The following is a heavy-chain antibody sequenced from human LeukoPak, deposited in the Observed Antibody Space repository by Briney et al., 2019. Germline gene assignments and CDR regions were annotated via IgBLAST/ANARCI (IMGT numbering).Heavy chain of an antibody. CDR1: GGSISSSSYY. CDR2: IYYSGST. CDR3: ARDQPLLTPSSVTTYQFDY. Sequence: SETLSLTCTVSGGSISSSSYYWSWIRQPPGKGLEWIGYIYYSGSTNYNPSLKSRVTISVDTSKNQFSLKLSSVTAADTAVYYCARDQPLLTPSSVTTYQFDYWGQGTLVTVSS. J-gene: IGHJ4*02. D-gene: IGHD4-11*01. V-gene: IGHV4-61*01.